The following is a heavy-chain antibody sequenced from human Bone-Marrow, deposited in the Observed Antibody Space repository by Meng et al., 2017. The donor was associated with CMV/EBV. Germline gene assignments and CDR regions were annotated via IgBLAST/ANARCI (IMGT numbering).Heavy chain of an antibody. CDR3: ARTTKSGILWYYYDSSGDWDY. CDR1: GYTFTSYG. D-gene: IGHD3-22*01. V-gene: IGHV1-18*01. CDR2: ISAYHGNT. Sequence: ASVKVSCKPSGYTFTSYGISWVRQAPGQGLEWMGWISAYHGNTNYAQKLQGRVTMTTDTSTRTAYMDLKSQRSDDTAVYYCARTTKSGILWYYYDSSGDWDYWGQGTLVTVSS. J-gene: IGHJ4*02.